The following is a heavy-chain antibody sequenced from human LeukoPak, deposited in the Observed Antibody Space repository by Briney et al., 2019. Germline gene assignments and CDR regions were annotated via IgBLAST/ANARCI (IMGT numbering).Heavy chain of an antibody. D-gene: IGHD1-26*01. CDR1: GGSINSGGYY. CDR3: ARDWDLQYYFDY. J-gene: IGHJ4*02. Sequence: SSETLSLTCTVSGGSINSGGYYWSWIRQHPGKGLEWIGYIYYSGSTYYNPSLKSRITMSVDTSKNQFSLKLSSVTAADTAVYYCARDWDLQYYFDYWGQGTLVTVSS. V-gene: IGHV4-31*03. CDR2: IYYSGST.